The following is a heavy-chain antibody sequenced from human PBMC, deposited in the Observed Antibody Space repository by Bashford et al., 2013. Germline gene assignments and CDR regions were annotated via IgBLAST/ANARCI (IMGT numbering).Heavy chain of an antibody. J-gene: IGHJ4*02. V-gene: IGHV3-73*01. D-gene: IGHD2-15*01. CDR2: IRSKANSYAT. CDR3: TRRDCSGGSCYSFDY. Sequence: WVRQMPGKGLEWVGRIRSKANSYATAYAASVKGRFTISRDDSKNTAYLQMNSLKTEDTAVYYCTRRDCSGGSCYSFDYVGPGNPGHRLL.